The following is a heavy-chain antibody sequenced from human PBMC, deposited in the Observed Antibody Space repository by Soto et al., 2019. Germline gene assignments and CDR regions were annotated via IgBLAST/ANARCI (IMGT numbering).Heavy chain of an antibody. CDR2: SNPNSGGT. D-gene: IGHD6-19*01. Sequence: QVQLVQSGAQVKKPGASVKVSCKASGYTFTGYYMHWVRQAPGQVLEWMGWSNPNSGGTNYAQKYQGWVTMTRDTSISTDYMELRRLRSDATAVYYCARDTDHRSGWDYWGQGTLVTVSS. CDR3: ARDTDHRSGWDY. CDR1: GYTFTGYY. J-gene: IGHJ4*02. V-gene: IGHV1-2*04.